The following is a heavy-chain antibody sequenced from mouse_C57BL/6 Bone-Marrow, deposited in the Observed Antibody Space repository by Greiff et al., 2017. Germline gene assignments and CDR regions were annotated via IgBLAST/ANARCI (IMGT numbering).Heavy chain of an antibody. CDR3: TRSLDTTVVATDY. J-gene: IGHJ2*01. Sequence: VQLQQSGTVLARPGASVKMSCKTSGYTFTSYWMHWVKQRPGQGLEWIGAIYPGNSDTSYNQKFKGKAKLTAVTSASTAYMELSSLTNEDSAVYYCTRSLDTTVVATDYWGQGTTLTVSS. CDR1: GYTFTSYW. D-gene: IGHD1-1*01. V-gene: IGHV1-5*01. CDR2: IYPGNSDT.